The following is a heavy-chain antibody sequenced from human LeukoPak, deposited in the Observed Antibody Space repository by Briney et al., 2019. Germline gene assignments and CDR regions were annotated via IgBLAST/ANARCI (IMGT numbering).Heavy chain of an antibody. CDR3: ARGSSVALPTDY. Sequence: SVKVSCKASGGTFSSYAIRWVRQAPGQGLEWMGRIIPILGIANYAQKFQGRVTITADKSTSTAYMELSSLRSEDTAVYYCARGSSVALPTDYWGQGTLVTVSS. J-gene: IGHJ4*02. CDR1: GGTFSSYA. D-gene: IGHD2-15*01. CDR2: IIPILGIA. V-gene: IGHV1-69*04.